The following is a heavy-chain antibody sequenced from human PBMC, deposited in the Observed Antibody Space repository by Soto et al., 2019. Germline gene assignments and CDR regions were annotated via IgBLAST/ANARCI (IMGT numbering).Heavy chain of an antibody. V-gene: IGHV3-30-3*01. J-gene: IGHJ4*02. D-gene: IGHD5-18*01. CDR3: AREANPAMVTGYYFDY. CDR2: ISYDGSNK. Sequence: GGSMRLSCAASGFTFSSYAMHWVRQAPGKGLEWVAVISYDGSNKYYADSVKGRFTISRDDSKNTLYLQMNSLRAEDTAVYYCAREANPAMVTGYYFDYWGQGTLVTVSS. CDR1: GFTFSSYA.